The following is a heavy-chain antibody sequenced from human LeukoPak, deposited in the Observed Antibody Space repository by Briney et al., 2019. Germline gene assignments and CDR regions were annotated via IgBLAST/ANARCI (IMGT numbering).Heavy chain of an antibody. CDR3: ARDRWNYNDGLDY. D-gene: IGHD1-7*01. CDR2: IKQDGSEK. CDR1: GFTFSSYW. Sequence: AGGSLRLSCAASGFTFSSYWMSWVRQAPGKGLEWVANIKQDGSEKYYVDSVKGRFTISRDNAKNSLYLQMNSLRAEDTAVYYCARDRWNYNDGLDYWGQGTLVTVSS. J-gene: IGHJ4*02. V-gene: IGHV3-7*01.